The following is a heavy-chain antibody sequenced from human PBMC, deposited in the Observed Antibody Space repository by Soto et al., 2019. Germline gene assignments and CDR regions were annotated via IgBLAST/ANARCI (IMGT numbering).Heavy chain of an antibody. CDR2: VSPTGDTV. CDR1: GFRFEQYV. V-gene: IGHV3-9*01. J-gene: IGHJ4*02. Sequence: VQVVASGGGLVQPGRSLRLSCAVSGFRFEQYVMHWVRQAPGKGLECVSTVSPTGDTVAYADSVEGRFTVSRDNAKNSLYIQMNSLKGDCTAVYYCLKDAPCGSIDHGGQGTVVTASS. D-gene: IGHD3-10*01. CDR3: LKDAPCGSIDH.